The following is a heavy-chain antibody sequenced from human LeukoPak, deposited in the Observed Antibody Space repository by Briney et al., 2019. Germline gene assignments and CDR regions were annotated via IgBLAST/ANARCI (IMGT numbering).Heavy chain of an antibody. CDR3: ARQGSSRMHDYYYYYMDV. Sequence: GESLKISCKGSGYSFTSYWTGWVRQMPGKGLEWMGIIYPGDSDTRYSPSFQGQVTISADKSISTAYLQWSSLKASDTAMYYCARQGSSRMHDYYYYYMDVWGKGTTVTVSS. CDR1: GYSFTSYW. CDR2: IYPGDSDT. V-gene: IGHV5-51*01. J-gene: IGHJ6*03. D-gene: IGHD6-13*01.